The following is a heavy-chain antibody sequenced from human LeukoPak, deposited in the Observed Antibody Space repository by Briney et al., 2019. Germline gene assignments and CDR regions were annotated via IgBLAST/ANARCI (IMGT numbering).Heavy chain of an antibody. V-gene: IGHV3-7*01. CDR1: GFTFSSYW. CDR3: ARDLGIDYYYYMDV. J-gene: IGHJ6*03. CDR2: IKQDGSEK. Sequence: GGSLRLSCAASGFTFSSYWMGWVRQAPGKGLGWVANIKQDGSEKYYVDSVKGRFTISRDNAKNSLYLQMNSLRAEDTAVYYCARDLGIDYYYYMDVWAKGPRSPSP.